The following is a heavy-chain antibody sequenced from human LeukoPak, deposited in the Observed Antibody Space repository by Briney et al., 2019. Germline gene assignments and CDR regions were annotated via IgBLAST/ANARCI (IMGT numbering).Heavy chain of an antibody. J-gene: IGHJ4*02. Sequence: GASVKVSCKASGYTFTSYYMHWVRQAPGQGLEWMGIINPSGGSTSYAQKFQGRVTMTRDMSTSTVYMELSSLRSEDTAVYYCARGRPGGMVWGVIITYYFDYWGQGTLVTVSS. D-gene: IGHD3-10*01. V-gene: IGHV1-46*01. CDR3: ARGRPGGMVWGVIITYYFDY. CDR1: GYTFTSYY. CDR2: INPSGGST.